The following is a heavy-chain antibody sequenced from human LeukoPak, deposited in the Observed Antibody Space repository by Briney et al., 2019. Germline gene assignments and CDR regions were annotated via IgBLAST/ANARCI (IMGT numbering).Heavy chain of an antibody. D-gene: IGHD4-17*01. CDR2: INHSGST. CDR1: GGSFSGYY. CDR3: ARDLYGDRDY. V-gene: IGHV4-34*01. J-gene: IGHJ4*02. Sequence: PSETLSLTCAVYGGSFSGYYWSWIRQPPGKGLEWIGEINHSGSTNYNPSLKSRVTISVDTSKNQFSLKLSSVTAADTAVYYCARDLYGDRDYWGQGTLVTVSS.